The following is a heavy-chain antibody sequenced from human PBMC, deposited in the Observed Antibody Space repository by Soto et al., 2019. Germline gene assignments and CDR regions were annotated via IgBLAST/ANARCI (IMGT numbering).Heavy chain of an antibody. D-gene: IGHD6-6*01. CDR3: ARSIAARLNVCDP. Sequence: EVQLVESGGGLVQPGGSLRLSCAASGFTFSSYWMSWVRQAPGKGLEWVANIKQDGSEKYYVDSVKGRFTISRDTAKNSRYLQMNGLRAEDTAVYYCARSIAARLNVCDPWGQGTRVTVSS. CDR2: IKQDGSEK. V-gene: IGHV3-7*01. CDR1: GFTFSSYW. J-gene: IGHJ5*02.